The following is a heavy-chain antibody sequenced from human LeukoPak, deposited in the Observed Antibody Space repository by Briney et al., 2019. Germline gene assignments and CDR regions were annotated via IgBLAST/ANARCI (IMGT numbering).Heavy chain of an antibody. J-gene: IGHJ6*03. Sequence: PSETLSLTCTVSGGSISSYYWSWIRQPPGKGLEWIGYIYYSGSTNYNPSLKSRVTISVDTSKNQFSLKLSSVTAADTAVYYCARRGGDMPARGFMDVWGKGTTVTVSS. CDR3: ARRGGDMPARGFMDV. CDR2: IYYSGST. CDR1: GGSISSYY. V-gene: IGHV4-59*01. D-gene: IGHD3-16*01.